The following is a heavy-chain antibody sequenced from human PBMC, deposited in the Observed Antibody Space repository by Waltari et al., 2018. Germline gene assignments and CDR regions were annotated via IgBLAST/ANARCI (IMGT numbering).Heavy chain of an antibody. Sequence: DVQLVESGGDLVQPGGSLSLSCAASGFTFSSYWMCWVRQAPGKGLEWVAKIKEDGSEKYYVDSVKGRFTISRDNAKNSLYLQMNSLRAEDSAVYYCARTQWDSTSRRAFDIWGQGTVVTVSS. CDR2: IKEDGSEK. CDR1: GFTFSSYW. CDR3: ARTQWDSTSRRAFDI. V-gene: IGHV3-7*01. D-gene: IGHD1-26*01. J-gene: IGHJ3*02.